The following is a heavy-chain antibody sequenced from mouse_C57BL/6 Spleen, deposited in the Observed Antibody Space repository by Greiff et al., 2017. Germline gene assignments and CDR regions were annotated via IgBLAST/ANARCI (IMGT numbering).Heavy chain of an antibody. CDR2: ISSGGDYI. Sequence: EVHLVESGEGLVKPGGSLKLSCAASGFTFSSYAMSWVRQTPEKRLEWVAYISSGGDYIYYADTVKGRFTISRDNARNTLYLQMSSLKSEDTAMYYCTRDTHYYGSSGFAYWGQGTLVTVSA. CDR3: TRDTHYYGSSGFAY. J-gene: IGHJ3*01. CDR1: GFTFSSYA. D-gene: IGHD1-1*01. V-gene: IGHV5-9-1*02.